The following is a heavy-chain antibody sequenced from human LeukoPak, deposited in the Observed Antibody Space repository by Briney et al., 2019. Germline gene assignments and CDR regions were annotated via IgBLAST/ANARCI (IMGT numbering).Heavy chain of an antibody. CDR2: ISSSSSYI. CDR1: GFTFSSYS. V-gene: IGHV3-21*01. CDR3: ARAKNSDYYYVDY. Sequence: GGSLRLSCAASGFTFSSYSMNWVRQAPGKGLEWVSSISSSSSYIYYADSVKGRFTISRDNAKNSLYLQMNSLRAEDTAVYYCARAKNSDYYYVDYWGQGTLVTVSS. D-gene: IGHD2-21*02. J-gene: IGHJ4*02.